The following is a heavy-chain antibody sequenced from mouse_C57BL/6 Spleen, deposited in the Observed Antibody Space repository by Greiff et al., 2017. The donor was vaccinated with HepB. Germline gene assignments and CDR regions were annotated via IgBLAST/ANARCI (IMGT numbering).Heavy chain of an antibody. V-gene: IGHV1-82*01. CDR3: ASGSSYGY. CDR2: IYPGDGDT. D-gene: IGHD1-1*01. J-gene: IGHJ2*01. CDR1: GYAFSSSW. Sequence: VQPQQSGPELVKPGASVKISCKASGYAFSSSWMNWVKQRPGKGLEWIGRIYPGDGDTNYNGKFKGKATLTADKSSSTAYMQLSSLTSEDSAVYFCASGSSYGYWGQGTTLTVSS.